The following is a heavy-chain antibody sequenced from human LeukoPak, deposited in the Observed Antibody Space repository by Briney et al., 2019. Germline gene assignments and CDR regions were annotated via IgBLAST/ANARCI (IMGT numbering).Heavy chain of an antibody. Sequence: GESLKISCKGSGYSFSSYRISWVRQMPGRGLEWMGRFDPSDSYSKYRPSFQGHVTFSADKSITTAYLQWSSLGASDTAIYYCARHEALGDFWSGLGVWGQGTTVTVSS. CDR3: ARHEALGDFWSGLGV. CDR2: FDPSDSYS. J-gene: IGHJ6*02. V-gene: IGHV5-10-1*01. D-gene: IGHD3-3*01. CDR1: GYSFSSYR.